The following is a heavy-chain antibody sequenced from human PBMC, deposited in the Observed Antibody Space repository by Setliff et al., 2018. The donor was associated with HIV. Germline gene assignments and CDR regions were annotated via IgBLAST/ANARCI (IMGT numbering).Heavy chain of an antibody. V-gene: IGHV1-24*01. CDR3: ARGRGPSRFDY. CDR2: FDPEKGET. CDR1: GYTLTKLS. Sequence: ASVKVSCKVSGYTLTKLSIHWVRQAPGKGLEWMGGFDPEKGETVYAQKLQGRVTMTDDTSTDTAYMELSSLRSEDTAIYYCARGRGPSRFDYWGQGTLVTVSS. J-gene: IGHJ4*01.